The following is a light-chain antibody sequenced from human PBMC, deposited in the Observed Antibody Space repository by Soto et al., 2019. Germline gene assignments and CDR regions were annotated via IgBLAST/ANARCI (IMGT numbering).Light chain of an antibody. Sequence: SVLTQPASVSGSLGRSITISCSGTSSDVGAYNYVSWYQQYPGKAPKLMIYHVTDRPSGVSNRFSGSKSGNTASLTISGLQAEDEADYYCCSYTTSNTFVFGTGTKVTVL. CDR2: HVT. J-gene: IGLJ1*01. V-gene: IGLV2-14*01. CDR3: CSYTTSNTFV. CDR1: SSDVGAYNY.